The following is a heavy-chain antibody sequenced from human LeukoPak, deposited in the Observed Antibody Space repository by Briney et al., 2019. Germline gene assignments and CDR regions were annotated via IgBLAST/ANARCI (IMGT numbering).Heavy chain of an antibody. CDR1: GGSFSGYY. CDR2: INHSGST. CDR3: ARVPGNSSSIDY. Sequence: PSETLSLTCAVYGGSFSGYYWSWIRQPPGKGLEWIGEINHSGSTNYNPSLKSRVTISVDTSKNQFSLKLSSVTAADTAVYYCARVPGNSSSIDYWGQGTLVTVSS. D-gene: IGHD6-6*01. J-gene: IGHJ4*02. V-gene: IGHV4-34*01.